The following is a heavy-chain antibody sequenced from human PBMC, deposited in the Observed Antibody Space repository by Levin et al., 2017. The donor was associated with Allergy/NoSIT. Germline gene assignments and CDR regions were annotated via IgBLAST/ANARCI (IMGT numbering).Heavy chain of an antibody. J-gene: IGHJ3*02. CDR3: ARVRVAARRVDAFDI. D-gene: IGHD6-6*01. CDR1: GGTFSSYA. V-gene: IGHV1-69*13. Sequence: SVKVSCKASGGTFSSYAISWVRQAPGQGLEWMGGIIPIFGTANYAQKFQGRVTITADESTSTAYMELSSLRSEDTAVYYCARVRVAARRVDAFDIWGQGTMVTVSS. CDR2: IIPIFGTA.